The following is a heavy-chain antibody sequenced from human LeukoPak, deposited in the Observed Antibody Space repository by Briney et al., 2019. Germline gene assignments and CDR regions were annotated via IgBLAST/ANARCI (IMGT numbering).Heavy chain of an antibody. J-gene: IGHJ4*02. V-gene: IGHV3-23*01. Sequence: ETLSLTCTVSGGSISSSSYYWGWIRQPPGKGLEWVSVSVISGSGGGSGGSTYYADSVKGRLTISRDDSKNTLYLQMNNLRVEDTAVYYCAKHRSGIAASGSNYWGQGTLVSVSS. D-gene: IGHD6-13*01. CDR2: ISGSGGGSGGST. CDR3: AKHRSGIAASGSNY. CDR1: GGSISSSSYY.